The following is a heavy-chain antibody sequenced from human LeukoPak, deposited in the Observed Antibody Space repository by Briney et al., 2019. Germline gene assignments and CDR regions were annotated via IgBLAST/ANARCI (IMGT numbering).Heavy chain of an antibody. CDR2: IYYSGST. CDR3: AREVWTTYYYGSRTYSNTDY. V-gene: IGHV4-39*07. D-gene: IGHD3-10*01. Sequence: PSETLALTYTVSGDSISSASYYWGWIRQPPGKGLEWIGNIYYSGSTYYNPSLKSRVTISVDTSKNQFSLNLNSVTAADTAVYYCAREVWTTYYYGSRTYSNTDYWGQGALVTVSS. CDR1: GDSISSASYY. J-gene: IGHJ4*02.